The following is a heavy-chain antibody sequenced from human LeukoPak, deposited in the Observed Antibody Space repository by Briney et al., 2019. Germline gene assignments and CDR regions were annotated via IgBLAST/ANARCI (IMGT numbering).Heavy chain of an antibody. CDR3: ARDDSGYSSSSPFYYYYYMDV. V-gene: IGHV3-66*01. Sequence: GGSLRLSCAASGFTVSSNYMSWVRQAPGKGLEWVSVIYSGGSTYYADSVKGRFTISRDNSKNTLYLQMNSLRAEDTAVYYCARDDSGYSSSSPFYYYYYMDVWGKGTTVTVSS. CDR1: GFTVSSNY. J-gene: IGHJ6*03. CDR2: IYSGGST. D-gene: IGHD6-6*01.